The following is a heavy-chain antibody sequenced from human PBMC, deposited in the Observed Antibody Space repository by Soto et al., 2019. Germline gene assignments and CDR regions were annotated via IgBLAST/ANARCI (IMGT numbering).Heavy chain of an antibody. CDR3: AREGNYYDSSASERADFQH. Sequence: QVQLQESGPGLVKPSQTLSLTCTVSGVSMSSGGYYWSWILQHPGNGLEWIGYIFYSGSTYYNPSRKSRGTISVDTSKNQFSLKLSSVTAADTAVYYCAREGNYYDSSASERADFQHWGQGTLVTVSS. J-gene: IGHJ1*01. D-gene: IGHD3-22*01. V-gene: IGHV4-31*03. CDR2: IFYSGST. CDR1: GVSMSSGGYY.